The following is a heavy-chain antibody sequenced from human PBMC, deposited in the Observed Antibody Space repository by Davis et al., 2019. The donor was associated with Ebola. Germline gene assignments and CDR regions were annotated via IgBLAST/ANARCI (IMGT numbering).Heavy chain of an antibody. CDR3: ARHYDISGSNYFDP. CDR2: ISEDSYEI. V-gene: IGHV3-21*01. CDR1: GFTVSSYY. J-gene: IGHJ5*02. Sequence: GGSLRLSCEASGFTVSSYYMNWVRQAPGRGLEWVASISEDSYEIYYADSVRGRFTISRDNARSSLYLQMNSLRAEDTAVYYCARHYDISGSNYFDPWGQGTLVTVSS. D-gene: IGHD3-22*01.